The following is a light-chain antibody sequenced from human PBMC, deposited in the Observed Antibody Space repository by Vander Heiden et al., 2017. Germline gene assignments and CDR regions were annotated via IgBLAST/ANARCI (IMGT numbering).Light chain of an antibody. CDR1: QSVSSN. CDR3: QQDNNWPLT. J-gene: IGKJ4*01. Sequence: EIVMLQSPATLSVSPGESATLSCRATQSVSSNLAWYQHKPGQAPRLLIYGASTRATGIPARFSGSGSGTEFTLTISSLQSEDFAVYYCQQDNNWPLTFGGGTKVEIK. V-gene: IGKV3-15*01. CDR2: GAS.